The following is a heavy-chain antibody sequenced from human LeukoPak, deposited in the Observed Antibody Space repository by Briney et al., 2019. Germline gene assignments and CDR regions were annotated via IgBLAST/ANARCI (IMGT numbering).Heavy chain of an antibody. J-gene: IGHJ4*02. V-gene: IGHV4-4*02. D-gene: IGHD5-12*01. Sequence: SDTLSLTCAVSGGSISSSNRWGWVRPPPGKGLEWIGEIYHSGSTNYNPSLKSRVTISVDKSKNQFSLKLSSVTAADTAVYYCARDKHSGYLHYWGQGTLVTVSS. CDR3: ARDKHSGYLHY. CDR1: GGSISSSNR. CDR2: IYHSGST.